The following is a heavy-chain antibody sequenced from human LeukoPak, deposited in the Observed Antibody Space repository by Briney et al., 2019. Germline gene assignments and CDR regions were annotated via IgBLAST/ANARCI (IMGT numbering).Heavy chain of an antibody. CDR3: ARGGILTGYYIFDY. V-gene: IGHV1-8*03. Sequence: ASVKVSCKASGYTFTSYDINWVRQATGQGLEWMGWMNPNSGNTGYAQKFQGRVTITRNTSISTAYMELSSLGSEDTAVYYCARGGILTGYYIFDYWGQGTLVTVSS. D-gene: IGHD3-9*01. CDR1: GYTFTSYD. CDR2: MNPNSGNT. J-gene: IGHJ4*02.